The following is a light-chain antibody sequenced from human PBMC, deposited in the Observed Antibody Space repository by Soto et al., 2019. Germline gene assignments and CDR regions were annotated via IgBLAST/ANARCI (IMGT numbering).Light chain of an antibody. CDR1: QSVSSSY. J-gene: IGKJ1*01. V-gene: IGKV3-20*01. CDR3: QQYSSSPLT. Sequence: EIVLTQSPGTLSLSPGERATLSCRASQSVSSSYLAWYQQKPGQAPRPLIYAASRRATGIPDRFGGSGSGTDFTLTITGLEPEDFAVYYCQQYSSSPLTFGQGTKVEIK. CDR2: AAS.